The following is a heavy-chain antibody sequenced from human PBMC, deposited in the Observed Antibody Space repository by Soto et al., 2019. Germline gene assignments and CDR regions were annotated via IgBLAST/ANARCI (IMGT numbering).Heavy chain of an antibody. CDR2: IDASTGRT. CDR3: AKDDSSGWYRSFDY. D-gene: IGHD6-19*01. CDR1: GFAFSGYP. Sequence: EVQLLESGGGLVQPGGSLRLSCAASGFAFSGYPMSWVRQTPGKGLECVSGIDASTGRTYFADSVEGRFTISRDNSKNTLYLQMNSLRVADTAIYYCAKDDSSGWYRSFDYWGQGTLVTVSS. J-gene: IGHJ4*02. V-gene: IGHV3-23*01.